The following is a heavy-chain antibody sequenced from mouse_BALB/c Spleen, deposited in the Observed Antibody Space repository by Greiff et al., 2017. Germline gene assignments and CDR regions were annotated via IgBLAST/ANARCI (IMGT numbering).Heavy chain of an antibody. CDR3: TRGPMDY. V-gene: IGHV1-69*02. CDR2: IYPSDSYT. CDR1: GYTFTSYW. Sequence: QVQLQQPGAELVRPGASVKLSCKASGYTFTSYWINWVKQRPGQGLEWIGNIYPSDSYTNYNQKFKDKATLTVDKSSSTAYMQLSSLTSEDSAVYYCTRGPMDYWGQGTSVTVSS. J-gene: IGHJ4*01.